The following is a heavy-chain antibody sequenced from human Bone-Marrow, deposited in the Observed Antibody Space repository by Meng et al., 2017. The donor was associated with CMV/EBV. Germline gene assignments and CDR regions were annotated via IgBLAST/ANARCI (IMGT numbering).Heavy chain of an antibody. V-gene: IGHV3-23*03. Sequence: GESLKISCAASGFTFSSYAMSWVRQAPGKGLEWVSVIYSGGSSTYYADSVKGRFTISRDNSKNTLYLQMNSLRAEDTAVYYCAKDLGYDSPRGWFDPWGQGTLVTVSS. CDR3: AKDLGYDSPRGWFDP. CDR1: GFTFSSYA. CDR2: IYSGGSST. J-gene: IGHJ5*02. D-gene: IGHD3-22*01.